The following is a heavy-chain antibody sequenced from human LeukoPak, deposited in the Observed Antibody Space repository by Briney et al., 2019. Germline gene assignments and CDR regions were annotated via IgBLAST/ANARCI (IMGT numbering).Heavy chain of an antibody. Sequence: GSLRLSCAASGFTFRSHNMNWVRQAPMKGLEWVSSIGSDGSYIYYADSVKGRFTISRDNAKNSLYLQMNSLTAEDTAVYYCARKMKTGDRVGAFDIWGQGTVVTISS. CDR1: GFTFRSHN. V-gene: IGHV3-21*01. J-gene: IGHJ3*02. CDR2: IGSDGSYI. CDR3: ARKMKTGDRVGAFDI. D-gene: IGHD1-1*01.